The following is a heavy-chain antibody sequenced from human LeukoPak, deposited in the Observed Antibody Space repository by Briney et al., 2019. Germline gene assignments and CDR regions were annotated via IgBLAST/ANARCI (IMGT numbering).Heavy chain of an antibody. D-gene: IGHD4-17*01. V-gene: IGHV3-49*05. CDR2: IRSKAYGWTT. CDR3: TREGGMTTVTTGYYYYYYMDV. J-gene: IGHJ6*03. CDR1: GFTFGDYA. Sequence: KPGRSLRLSCTASGFTFGDYAMSWFRQAPGKGLEWVGFIRSKAYGWTTEYAASVKGRFTISRDDSKSIAYLQMNSLKTEDTAVYYCTREGGMTTVTTGYYYYYYMDVWGKGTTVTVSS.